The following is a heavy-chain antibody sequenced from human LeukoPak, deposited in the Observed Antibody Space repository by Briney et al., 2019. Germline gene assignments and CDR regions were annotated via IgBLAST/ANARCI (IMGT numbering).Heavy chain of an antibody. CDR2: IKSKTDGGTT. J-gene: IGHJ5*01. Sequence: PGGSLRLSCAASGFTLSDAWMSWVSQAPGKGLEWVGRIKSKTDGGTTDYAAPVKGRFTISRDDSKNTLYLQMNSLKTEDTAVYYCTRVLCAASGPWGQGTLVTVSS. D-gene: IGHD3-10*01. CDR3: TRVLCAASGP. V-gene: IGHV3-15*01. CDR1: GFTLSDAW.